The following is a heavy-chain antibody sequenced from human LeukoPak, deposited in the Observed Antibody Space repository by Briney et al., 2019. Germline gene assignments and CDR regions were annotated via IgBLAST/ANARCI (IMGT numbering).Heavy chain of an antibody. Sequence: ASVKVSCKASGYTFTSYDINWVRQATGQGLEWMGWMNPNSGNTGYAQKFQGRVTMTRNTSTSTAYMELSSLRSEDMAVYYCATGLDSSGYYFDYWGQGTLVTVPS. CDR1: GYTFTSYD. CDR3: ATGLDSSGYYFDY. J-gene: IGHJ4*02. D-gene: IGHD3-22*01. V-gene: IGHV1-8*01. CDR2: MNPNSGNT.